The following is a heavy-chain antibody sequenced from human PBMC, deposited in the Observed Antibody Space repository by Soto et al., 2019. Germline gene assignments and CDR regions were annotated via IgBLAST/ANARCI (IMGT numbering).Heavy chain of an antibody. Sequence: GGSLRLSCSASGFTFSSYAMHWVRQAPGKGLECVSAISSNGGSTYYADSVKGRFTISRDNSKNTLYLQMSSLRAEDTAVYYCVKDVRNSGWYSLGAFDIWGQGTMVTVSS. CDR1: GFTFSSYA. CDR3: VKDVRNSGWYSLGAFDI. CDR2: ISSNGGST. J-gene: IGHJ3*02. D-gene: IGHD6-19*01. V-gene: IGHV3-64D*08.